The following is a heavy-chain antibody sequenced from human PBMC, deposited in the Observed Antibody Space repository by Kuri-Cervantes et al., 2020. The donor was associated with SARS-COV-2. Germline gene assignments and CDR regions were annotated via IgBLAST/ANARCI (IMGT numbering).Heavy chain of an antibody. CDR3: ARAYSSGWYYYYGMDV. CDR2: IWYDGSNK. J-gene: IGHJ6*02. D-gene: IGHD6-19*01. Sequence: GGSLRLSCAASGFTFSSYGMHWVRQAPGKGLEWVAVIWYDGSNKYYADSVKGRFTISRDNSKNTLYLQMNSLRAKDTAVYYCARAYSSGWYYYYGMDVWGQGTTVTVSS. V-gene: IGHV3-33*01. CDR1: GFTFSSYG.